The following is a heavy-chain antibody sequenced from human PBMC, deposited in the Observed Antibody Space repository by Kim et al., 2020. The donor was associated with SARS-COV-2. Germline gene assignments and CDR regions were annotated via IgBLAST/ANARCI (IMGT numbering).Heavy chain of an antibody. D-gene: IGHD3-10*01. J-gene: IGHJ4*02. CDR3: VKAVAFGLAMVAMYDY. V-gene: IGHV3-64D*06. CDR1: GFTFSSYA. CDR2: ISSNGGST. Sequence: GGSLRLSCSASGFTFSSYAMHWVRQAPGKGLEYVSAISSNGGSTYYADSVKGRFTISRDNSKNTLYLQMSSLRAEDTAVYYCVKAVAFGLAMVAMYDYWGQGTLVTVSS.